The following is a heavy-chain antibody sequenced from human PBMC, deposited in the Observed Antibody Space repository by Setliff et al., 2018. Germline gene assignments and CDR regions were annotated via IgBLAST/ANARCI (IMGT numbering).Heavy chain of an antibody. Sequence: GGSLRLSCAASGFTFSNHWMHWVRQAPGKGLVWVSSVSSRSDYINYLDSVKGRFTISRDNAKNSLYLQMNSLRAEDTAVYYCAKGGVFGSSYFDVWGRGALVTVSS. J-gene: IGHJ2*01. D-gene: IGHD3-10*02. CDR2: VSSRSDYI. CDR3: AKGGVFGSSYFDV. CDR1: GFTFSNHW. V-gene: IGHV3-21*04.